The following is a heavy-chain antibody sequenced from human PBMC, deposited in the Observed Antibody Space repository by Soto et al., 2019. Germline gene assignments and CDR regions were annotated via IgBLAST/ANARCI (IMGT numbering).Heavy chain of an antibody. CDR1: GFTFSSYG. V-gene: IGHV3-30*18. D-gene: IGHD3-3*01. CDR2: ISYDGSNK. CDR3: AKDQKFRSDFWSGYYQYYYYGMDV. Sequence: PGGSLRLSCAASGFTFSSYGMHWVRQAPGKGLEWVAVISYDGSNKYYADSVKGRFTISRDNSKNTLYLQMNSLRAEDTAVYYCAKDQKFRSDFWSGYYQYYYYGMDVWGQGTTVTVSS. J-gene: IGHJ6*02.